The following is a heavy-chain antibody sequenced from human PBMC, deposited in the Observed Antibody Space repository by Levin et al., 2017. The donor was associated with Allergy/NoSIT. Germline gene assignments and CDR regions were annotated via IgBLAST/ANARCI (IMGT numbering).Heavy chain of an antibody. CDR1: GGSVSSGTYY. V-gene: IGHV4-61*01. D-gene: IGHD5/OR15-5a*01. CDR2: INYRGVT. Sequence: SETLSLTCSVSGGSVSSGTYYWSWIRRPPGTGLEWIGYINYRGVTKYNPSLKSRVTISVDTSKNEFSLKVTSVTAADTVVYYCARNRIIVSGGNDYYYGMDVWGQGTTVTVSS. CDR3: ARNRIIVSGGNDYYYGMDV. J-gene: IGHJ6*02.